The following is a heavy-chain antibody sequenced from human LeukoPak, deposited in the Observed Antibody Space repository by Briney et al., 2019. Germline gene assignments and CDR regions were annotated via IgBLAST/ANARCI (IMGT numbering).Heavy chain of an antibody. Sequence: ASVKVSCKASGGTFSSYAISWVRQAPGQGLEWMGGIIPIFGTANYAQKFQGRVTITADESTSTAYMELSSLRSGDTAVYYCARDNDYDILTGLPTYFDYWGQGTLVTVSS. CDR2: IIPIFGTA. J-gene: IGHJ4*02. CDR1: GGTFSSYA. D-gene: IGHD3-9*01. CDR3: ARDNDYDILTGLPTYFDY. V-gene: IGHV1-69*13.